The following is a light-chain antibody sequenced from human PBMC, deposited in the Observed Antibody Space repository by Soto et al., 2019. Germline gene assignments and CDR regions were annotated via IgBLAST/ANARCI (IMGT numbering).Light chain of an antibody. CDR2: AAS. J-gene: IGKJ5*01. CDR1: QSVSSSY. V-gene: IGKV3-20*01. CDR3: QQYGGSPRIT. Sequence: EIVLTQSPGTLSLSPGERATLSCRASQSVSSSYLAWYQQKPGQGPRVLIYAASSRATGTPDRFSGSGSGTDFTLTISRLEPEDFAVYYCQQYGGSPRITFGQGTRLEIK.